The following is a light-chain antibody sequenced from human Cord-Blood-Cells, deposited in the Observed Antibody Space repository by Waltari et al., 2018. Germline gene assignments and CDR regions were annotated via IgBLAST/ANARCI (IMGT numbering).Light chain of an antibody. CDR2: SNK. CDR3: AAWDDSLNGSWV. J-gene: IGLJ3*02. Sequence: QSVLPPPPSASRTPGPRVTIPCSGSSSNIGSNTANWYQQLPGTAPKLLIYSNKQRPSGVPDLFSGSESGTSGSLAISGLQSEDEADYYCAAWDDSLNGSWVFGGGTKLTVL. CDR1: SSNIGSNT. V-gene: IGLV1-44*01.